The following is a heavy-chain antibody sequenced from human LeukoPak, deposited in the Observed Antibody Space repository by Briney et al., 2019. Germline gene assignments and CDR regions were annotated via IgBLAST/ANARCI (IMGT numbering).Heavy chain of an antibody. V-gene: IGHV3-33*01. Sequence: GGSLRLSCTTSGFTFTNYGINWVRQAPGKGLEWVAAIWYDGSKTSYIDSVKGRFTVSRDISKNTVYLQMNGLKAEDTAVYYCARDDCSTTPCYAYWGQGTLVTVSS. CDR1: GFTFTNYG. J-gene: IGHJ4*02. CDR3: ARDDCSTTPCYAY. D-gene: IGHD2-2*01. CDR2: IWYDGSKT.